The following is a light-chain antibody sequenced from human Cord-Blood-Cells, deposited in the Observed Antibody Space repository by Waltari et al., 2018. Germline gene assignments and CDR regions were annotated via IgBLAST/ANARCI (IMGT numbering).Light chain of an antibody. J-gene: IGKJ5*01. V-gene: IGKV1-5*01. CDR2: DAS. Sequence: DIQMTQSPSTLSASVGDRVTITCRASQTISSCLAWYQQKPGKAPKLLIYDASSWESGVPSRFSGSGSGTEFTLTISSLQPDDFATYYCQQYNSYSLTFGQGTRLEIK. CDR3: QQYNSYSLT. CDR1: QTISSC.